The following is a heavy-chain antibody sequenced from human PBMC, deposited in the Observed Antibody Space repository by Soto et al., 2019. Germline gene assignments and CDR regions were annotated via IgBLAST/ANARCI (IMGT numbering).Heavy chain of an antibody. CDR1: GFTFDVYA. Sequence: EVQLVESGGGWVQPGRSLRLSCAASGFTFDVYAMHWVRQAPGKGLEWVSGINYNGGSVGYADSVKGRFTISRDNAKNSPHVQMNSLRAEDTAVYYCAKDISLRGWVYLVVEYWGQGTLVTVSP. D-gene: IGHD6-13*01. V-gene: IGHV3-9*01. CDR3: AKDISLRGWVYLVVEY. J-gene: IGHJ4*02. CDR2: INYNGGSV.